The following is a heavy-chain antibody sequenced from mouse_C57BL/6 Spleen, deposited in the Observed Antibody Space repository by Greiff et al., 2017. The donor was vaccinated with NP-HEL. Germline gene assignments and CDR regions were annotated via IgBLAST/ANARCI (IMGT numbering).Heavy chain of an antibody. Sequence: VQLQQSGAELVKPGASVKISCKASGYAFSSYWMNWVKQRPGKGLEWIGQIYPGDGDTNYNGKFKGKATLTADKSSSTAYMQLSSLTSEDSAVYFCARPHYDYDEAWFAYWGQGTLVTVSA. D-gene: IGHD2-4*01. V-gene: IGHV1-80*01. J-gene: IGHJ3*01. CDR3: ARPHYDYDEAWFAY. CDR2: IYPGDGDT. CDR1: GYAFSSYW.